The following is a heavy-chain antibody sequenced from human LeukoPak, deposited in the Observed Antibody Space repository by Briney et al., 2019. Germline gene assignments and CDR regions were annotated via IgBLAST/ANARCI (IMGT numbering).Heavy chain of an antibody. D-gene: IGHD6-19*01. CDR3: ARDWGVIAVAVLNNSFDP. J-gene: IGHJ5*02. V-gene: IGHV1-2*06. CDR1: VYTLTGYF. CDR2: IYANSGGR. Sequence: ASVKVSCTGSVYTLTGYFMHWGRQGPGQGVEWMGRIYANSGGRNNEKKFQGKVTMTRDTSISTAYMELSRLRSDDTAVYYCARDWGVIAVAVLNNSFDPWGQGTLVTVSS.